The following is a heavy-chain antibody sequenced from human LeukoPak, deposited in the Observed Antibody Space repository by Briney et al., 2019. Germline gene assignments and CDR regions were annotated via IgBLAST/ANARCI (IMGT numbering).Heavy chain of an antibody. CDR2: IYHGGNT. Sequence: SETLSLTCSVSGYDISSGYYWGWIRQSSGKGLEWIGSIYHGGNTYYSQSLKSQVTISIDASKNQFSLRLTSVIAEDTAVYYCARVQGDYFMDVWGKGTTVTVSS. J-gene: IGHJ6*03. CDR1: GYDISSGYY. V-gene: IGHV4-38-2*02. D-gene: IGHD1-26*01. CDR3: ARVQGDYFMDV.